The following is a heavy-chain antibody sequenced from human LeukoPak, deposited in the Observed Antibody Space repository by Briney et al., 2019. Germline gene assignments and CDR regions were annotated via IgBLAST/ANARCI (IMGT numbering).Heavy chain of an antibody. CDR2: IFQSGRT. J-gene: IGHJ4*02. V-gene: IGHV4-4*02. Sequence: PSGTLSLTCAVSGGSISSTHWWSWVRQPPGKGLEWIWEIFQSGRTNYNPSLKSRVTISVDKSRNQFSLKLSSVTAADTAVYYCARVPAFYYGDYWTSSNYFDYWGQGTLVTVSS. D-gene: IGHD4-17*01. CDR1: GGSISSTHW. CDR3: ARVPAFYYGDYWTSSNYFDY.